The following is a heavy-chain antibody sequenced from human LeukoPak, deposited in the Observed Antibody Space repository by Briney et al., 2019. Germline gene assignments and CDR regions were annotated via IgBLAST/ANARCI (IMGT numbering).Heavy chain of an antibody. CDR3: ARAYYHDSSDYYFPLDY. J-gene: IGHJ4*02. CDR2: IIPIFGTA. CDR1: GGTFSSYA. Sequence: ASVKVSCKASGGTFSSYAISWVRQAPGQGLEWMGGIIPIFGTASYAQKFQGRVTITADKSTSTAYMELSSLRSEDTAVYYCARAYYHDSSDYYFPLDYWGQGTLVTVSS. V-gene: IGHV1-69*06. D-gene: IGHD3-22*01.